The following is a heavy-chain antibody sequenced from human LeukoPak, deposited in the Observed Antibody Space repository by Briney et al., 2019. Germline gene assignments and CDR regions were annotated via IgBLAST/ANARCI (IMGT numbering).Heavy chain of an antibody. CDR3: ARETVTRFDY. V-gene: IGHV3-30-3*01. D-gene: IGHD4-11*01. CDR1: GFTFSSYA. Sequence: GESLRLSCAASGFTFSSYAMHWVRQAPGKGLEWVAVISYDGSNKYYADSVKGRFTISRDNSKNTLYLQMNSLRAEDTAVYYCARETVTRFDYWGQGTLVTVSS. CDR2: ISYDGSNK. J-gene: IGHJ4*02.